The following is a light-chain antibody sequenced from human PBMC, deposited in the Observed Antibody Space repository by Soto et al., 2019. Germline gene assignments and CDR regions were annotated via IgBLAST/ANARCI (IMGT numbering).Light chain of an antibody. CDR3: QQYNTYSSLT. Sequence: DIQMTQSPSTLSASFGDSVTITCRDSQSISSWLAWYQQKLGRAPRLMIYDAYSLESGVPSRFSGSGYGTEFTLTISSLQPDDFATYYCQQYNTYSSLTCGGGTKVDIK. J-gene: IGKJ4*01. V-gene: IGKV1-5*01. CDR1: QSISSW. CDR2: DAY.